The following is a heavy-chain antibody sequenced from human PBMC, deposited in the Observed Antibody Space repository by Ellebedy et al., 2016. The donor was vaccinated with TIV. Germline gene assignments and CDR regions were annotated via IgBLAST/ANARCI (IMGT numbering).Heavy chain of an antibody. CDR1: GFTFSSYW. D-gene: IGHD3-10*01. J-gene: IGHJ4*02. CDR3: AKKGVTEVGPYGWVDY. V-gene: IGHV3-7*03. Sequence: GGSLRLSXAASGFTFSSYWMSWVRQAPGKGLEWVASIKHDGSAKYYVDSVKGRFTISRDNSKNTLYLQMNSLRAEDTAVYYCAKKGVTEVGPYGWVDYWGQGTLVTVSS. CDR2: IKHDGSAK.